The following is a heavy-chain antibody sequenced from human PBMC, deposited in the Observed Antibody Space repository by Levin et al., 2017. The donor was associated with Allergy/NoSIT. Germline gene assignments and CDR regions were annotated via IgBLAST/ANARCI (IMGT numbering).Heavy chain of an antibody. CDR1: GFTFSSYA. CDR2: ISGSGGST. J-gene: IGHJ4*02. Sequence: GGSLRLSCAASGFTFSSYAMSWVRQAPGKGLEWVSAISGSGGSTYYADSVKGRFTISRANSKNTLYLQMNSLRAEDTAVYYCAKDFRGYDYDFWSGYYIGSLDYWGQGTLVTVAS. V-gene: IGHV3-23*01. CDR3: AKDFRGYDYDFWSGYYIGSLDY. D-gene: IGHD3-3*01.